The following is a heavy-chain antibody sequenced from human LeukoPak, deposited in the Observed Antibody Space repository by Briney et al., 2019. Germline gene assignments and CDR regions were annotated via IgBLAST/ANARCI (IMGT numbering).Heavy chain of an antibody. J-gene: IGHJ6*02. CDR2: ISYDGSNK. CDR1: GFTFSSYG. CDR3: AKDILRAAAQWDGMDV. V-gene: IGHV3-30*18. Sequence: GSLRLSCAASGFTFSSYGMHWVRQAPGKGLEWVAVISYDGSNKYYADSVKGRFTISRDNSKNTLYLQMNSLRAEDTAVYYCAKDILRAAAQWDGMDVWGQGTTVTVSS. D-gene: IGHD6-13*01.